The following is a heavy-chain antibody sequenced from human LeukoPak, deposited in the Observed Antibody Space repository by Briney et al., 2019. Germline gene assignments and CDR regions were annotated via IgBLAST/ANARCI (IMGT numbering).Heavy chain of an antibody. Sequence: GASVKVSCKASGYTFTSYGISWVRQAPGQGLEWMGWISAYNGNTNYAQKLQGRVTMTRDTSTSTVYMELSSLRSEDTAVYYCAREKRIAVASGLDYWGQGTLVTVSS. V-gene: IGHV1-18*01. D-gene: IGHD6-19*01. CDR2: ISAYNGNT. CDR3: AREKRIAVASGLDY. CDR1: GYTFTSYG. J-gene: IGHJ4*02.